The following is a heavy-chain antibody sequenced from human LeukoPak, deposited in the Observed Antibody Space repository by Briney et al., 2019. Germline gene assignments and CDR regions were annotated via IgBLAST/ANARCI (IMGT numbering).Heavy chain of an antibody. Sequence: GASVKVSCKASGGTFSSYAISWVRQAPGQGLEWMGGIIPIFGTANYAQKFQGRVTITADESTSTAYMELRSLRAEDTAVYYCARDTPPPWWGSRGEHAFDIWGQGTMGTVSS. CDR2: IIPIFGTA. CDR1: GGTFSSYA. CDR3: ARDTPPPWWGSRGEHAFDI. D-gene: IGHD2-21*01. V-gene: IGHV1-69*13. J-gene: IGHJ3*02.